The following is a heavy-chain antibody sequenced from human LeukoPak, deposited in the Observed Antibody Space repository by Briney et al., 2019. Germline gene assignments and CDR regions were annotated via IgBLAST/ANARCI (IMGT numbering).Heavy chain of an antibody. CDR1: GGSVISGGYS. CDR2: IYHSGST. Sequence: SETLSLTCAVSGGSVISGGYSWTWLRQPPGKGLEWIGYIYHSGSTYYNPSLKSRVTISVDGSNNQFSLRVSSVTAADTAVYYCARSSYHTVTAAFEIWGHGTLFTVSS. CDR3: ARSSYHTVTAAFEI. D-gene: IGHD4-17*01. J-gene: IGHJ3*02. V-gene: IGHV4-30-2*01.